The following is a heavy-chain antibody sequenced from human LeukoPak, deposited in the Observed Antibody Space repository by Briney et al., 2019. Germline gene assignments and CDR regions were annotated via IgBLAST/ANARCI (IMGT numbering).Heavy chain of an antibody. CDR3: ARVTVSSSEVIFDY. V-gene: IGHV3-74*01. J-gene: IGHJ4*02. CDR1: GFTFSNYW. CDR2: INSDGSTI. D-gene: IGHD1-20*01. Sequence: GGSLRLSCAASGFTFSNYWMHWVRHAPGKGLVWVSRINSDGSTITYADSAKGRFTISRDNAKNTLYLQMNSLRAEDTAVYYCARVTVSSSEVIFDYWGQGSLVTVSS.